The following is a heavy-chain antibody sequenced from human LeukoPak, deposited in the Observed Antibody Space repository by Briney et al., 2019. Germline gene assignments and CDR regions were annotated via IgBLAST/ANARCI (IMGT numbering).Heavy chain of an antibody. V-gene: IGHV4-59*08. D-gene: IGHD3-9*01. CDR1: GGSISSYY. J-gene: IGHJ2*01. CDR3: ARRVGLTSYWYFDL. CDR2: IYYSGST. Sequence: SETLSLTCTVSGGSISSYYWSWIRQPPGKGLEWIGYIYYSGSTNYNPSLKSRVTISVDTSKNQFSLKLSSVTAADTAVYYCARRVGLTSYWYFDLWGRGTLVTVSS.